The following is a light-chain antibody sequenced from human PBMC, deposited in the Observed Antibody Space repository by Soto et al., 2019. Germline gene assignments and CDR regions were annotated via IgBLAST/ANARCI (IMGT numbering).Light chain of an antibody. CDR3: QQSYSSPLT. CDR1: QGVLHTSSNKTY. CDR2: WAS. J-gene: IGKJ4*01. V-gene: IGKV4-1*01. Sequence: DIVMTQSPDSLAWSLGERATINCKSSQGVLHTSSNKTYLAWYQQKPGHPPKVLIYWASTRESGVPDRFSGSGSGTDFTLTISDLQAEDVAVYYCQQSYSSPLTFGGGTKVEIK.